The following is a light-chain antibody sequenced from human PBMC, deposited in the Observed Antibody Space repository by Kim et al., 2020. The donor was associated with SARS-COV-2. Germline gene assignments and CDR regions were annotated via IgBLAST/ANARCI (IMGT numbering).Light chain of an antibody. V-gene: IGLV6-57*03. CDR2: EDN. CDR1: SGSIASNY. Sequence: KTVTISCTRSSGSIASNYVQWYQQRPGSAPTTMIYEDNDRPSGVPDRFSGSIDSSSNSASLTISGLKTEDEADYYCQSYDSSNHWVFGGGTQLTVL. CDR3: QSYDSSNHWV. J-gene: IGLJ3*02.